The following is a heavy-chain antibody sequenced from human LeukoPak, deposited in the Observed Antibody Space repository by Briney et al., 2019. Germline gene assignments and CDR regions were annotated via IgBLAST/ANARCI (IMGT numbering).Heavy chain of an antibody. CDR1: EFSVGSNY. D-gene: IGHD2-15*01. Sequence: GGSLRLSCAASEFSVGSNYMTWVRQAPGKGLEWVAVISYDGSNKYYADSVKGRFTISRDNSKNTLYLQMNSLRAEDTAVYYCARAGGYCSGGSCHDAFDIWGQGTMVTVSS. J-gene: IGHJ3*02. CDR2: ISYDGSNK. CDR3: ARAGGYCSGGSCHDAFDI. V-gene: IGHV3-30*03.